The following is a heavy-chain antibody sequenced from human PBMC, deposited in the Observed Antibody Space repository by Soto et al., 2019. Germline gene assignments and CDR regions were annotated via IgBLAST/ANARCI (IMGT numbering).Heavy chain of an antibody. CDR1: GFSVSSGSYY. Sequence: PSETLSLTCPVSGFSVSSGSYYWRWIRQPPGKGLEWIGYIYYSGSTNYNPSLKSRVTISVDTSKNQFSLKLSSVTAADTAVYYCARDRPPRSYYYGMDVWGQGTTVTVSS. CDR2: IYYSGST. V-gene: IGHV4-61*01. J-gene: IGHJ6*02. CDR3: ARDRPPRSYYYGMDV.